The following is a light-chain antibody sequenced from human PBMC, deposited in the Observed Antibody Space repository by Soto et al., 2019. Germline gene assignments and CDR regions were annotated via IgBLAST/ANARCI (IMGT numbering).Light chain of an antibody. V-gene: IGKV3-15*01. CDR2: DAS. CDR3: QQYTNWPPLT. Sequence: ELVMTQSPATLSVSPGEGATLSCRASQSVNSDLAWYQQKPGQAPRLLIYDASTRATGIPARFSGSGSGTEFTLTISSLQSEDFAVYYCQQYTNWPPLTFGGGTKVEI. J-gene: IGKJ4*01. CDR1: QSVNSD.